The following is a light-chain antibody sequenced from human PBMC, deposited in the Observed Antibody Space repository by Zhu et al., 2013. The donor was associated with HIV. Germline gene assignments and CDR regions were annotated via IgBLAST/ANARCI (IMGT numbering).Light chain of an antibody. CDR2: EVN. V-gene: IGLV2-14*01. CDR3: SSYTSTNTLVV. J-gene: IGLJ2*01. CDR1: GSDIGSFRY. Sequence: QSALTQPASISGSPGQSITISCSGAGSDIGSFRYISWYQHRPGEAPKLIIYEVNNRPSGVSGRFSGSKSGNTASLTISGLQAEDEADYYCSSYTSTNTLVVFGGGTRLTV.